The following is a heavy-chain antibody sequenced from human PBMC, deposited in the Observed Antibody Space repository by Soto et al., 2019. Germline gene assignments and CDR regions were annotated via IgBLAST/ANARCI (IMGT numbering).Heavy chain of an antibody. J-gene: IGHJ4*02. CDR3: ARIAYGANLFDN. CDR1: GYTLSNYG. Sequence: VQLVQSGAEVKKPGASVKVSCKASGYTLSNYGFTWVRQAPGQGLEWMGWLSGHNGNTNYAQKFQGRVTMTTDTSTSTSYMELRSLRYDDTAVYYCARIAYGANLFDNWGQGTLVTVSS. V-gene: IGHV1-18*04. CDR2: LSGHNGNT. D-gene: IGHD4-17*01.